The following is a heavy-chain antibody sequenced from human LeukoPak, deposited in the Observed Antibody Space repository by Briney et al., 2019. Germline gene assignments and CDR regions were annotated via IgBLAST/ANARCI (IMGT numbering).Heavy chain of an antibody. D-gene: IGHD6-6*01. CDR2: ISDSGST. V-gene: IGHV4-59*11. Sequence: PSETLSLTCVVSGGSLSTHHWSWIRQSPGRGLEWIGYISDSGSTNYNPSLKSRVTISVDTSKNQFSLMLSSVTAADTAVYYCARGAARPYYYYYYGMDVWGQGTTVTVSS. CDR3: ARGAARPYYYYYYGMDV. J-gene: IGHJ6*02. CDR1: GGSLSTHH.